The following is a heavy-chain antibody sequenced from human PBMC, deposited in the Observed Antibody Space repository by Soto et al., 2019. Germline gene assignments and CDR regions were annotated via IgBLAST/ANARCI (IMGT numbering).Heavy chain of an antibody. V-gene: IGHV3-74*01. CDR3: ARNGMWSSYEY. CDR1: GFSLSNHW. D-gene: IGHD2-21*01. Sequence: PGGSLRLSCAVSGFSLSNHWMHWVRQAPGEGLQWVSYIKGDGSSPNYADSVKGRFTISSDSAKNTLYLQMNSVRAEDTGFYYCARNGMWSSYEYWGQGALVTVSS. J-gene: IGHJ4*02. CDR2: IKGDGSSP.